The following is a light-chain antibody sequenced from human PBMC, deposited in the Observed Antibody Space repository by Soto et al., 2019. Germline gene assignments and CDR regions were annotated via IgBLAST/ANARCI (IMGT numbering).Light chain of an antibody. Sequence: QSALTQPASVSGSPGQSITISCSGTSSDIGSYDHVAWYQQFPGKSPKLIIYAVSDRPSGVSDRFSGSKSGISASLTISGLQTEDEADYYCISHNDRQSYLFGTGTKVTVL. J-gene: IGLJ1*01. V-gene: IGLV2-14*03. CDR1: SSDIGSYDH. CDR2: AVS. CDR3: ISHNDRQSYL.